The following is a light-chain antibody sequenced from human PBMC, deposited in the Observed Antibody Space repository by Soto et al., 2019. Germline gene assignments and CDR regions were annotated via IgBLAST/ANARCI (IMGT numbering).Light chain of an antibody. J-gene: IGLJ2*01. CDR2: SNN. CDR1: SSNIGSNT. Sequence: QSVLTQPPSASGTPGQRVTISCSGSSSNIGSNTVNWYQQLPGTAPKLLIYSNNQRPSGDPDRFSGSKSGPSASLAISGLQSEDEADYYWAAWDDSLNGVVFGGGTKLTV. CDR3: AAWDDSLNGVV. V-gene: IGLV1-44*01.